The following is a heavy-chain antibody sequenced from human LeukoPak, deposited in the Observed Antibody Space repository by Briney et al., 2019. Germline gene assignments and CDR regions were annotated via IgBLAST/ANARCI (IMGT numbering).Heavy chain of an antibody. CDR1: GFTFSSSA. CDR2: ISSSSSNI. Sequence: GGSLRLSCAASGFTFSSSAMSWVRQAPGKGLEWVSSISSSSSNIYYADSVKGRFTISRDNAKNSLYLQMNSLRAEDTAVYYCARDITYGGNAGSDYWGQGTLVTVSS. CDR3: ARDITYGGNAGSDY. D-gene: IGHD4-23*01. J-gene: IGHJ4*02. V-gene: IGHV3-21*01.